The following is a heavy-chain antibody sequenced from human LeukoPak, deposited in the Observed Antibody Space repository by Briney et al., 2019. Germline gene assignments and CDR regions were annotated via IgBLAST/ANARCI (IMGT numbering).Heavy chain of an antibody. D-gene: IGHD3-10*01. CDR2: ISGSGGST. V-gene: IGHV3-23*01. CDR1: GFTFSSYA. J-gene: IGHJ4*02. Sequence: GGSLRLYCAASGFTFSSYAMSWVRQAPGKGLEWVSAISGSGGSTYYADSVKGRFTISRDNSKNTLYLQMNSLRAEDTAVYYCAKDLQRMVRGKAFDYWGQGTLVTVSS. CDR3: AKDLQRMVRGKAFDY.